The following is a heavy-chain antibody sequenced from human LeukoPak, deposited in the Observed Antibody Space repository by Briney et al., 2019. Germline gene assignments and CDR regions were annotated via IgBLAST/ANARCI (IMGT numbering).Heavy chain of an antibody. D-gene: IGHD3-10*01. J-gene: IGHJ6*03. Sequence: SETLSFTCTVSSGSISSSSYYWGWIRQAPGKGLEWFGSIYYSGSSYYNPSLKSRVTISVDTSKNQFSLKLSSVTAADTAVYYCARVWFGEGYYYYYYMDVWGKGTTVTISS. V-gene: IGHV4-39*07. CDR2: IYYSGSS. CDR3: ARVWFGEGYYYYYYMDV. CDR1: SGSISSSSYY.